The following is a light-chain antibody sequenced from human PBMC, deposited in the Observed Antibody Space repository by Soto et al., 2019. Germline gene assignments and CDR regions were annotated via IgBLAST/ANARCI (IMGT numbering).Light chain of an antibody. J-gene: IGLJ2*01. CDR3: CSYAGSSTLVV. V-gene: IGLV2-23*01. CDR1: SSDVGSYNL. Sequence: QSVLTQPASVSGSPGQSITISCTGTSSDVGSYNLVSWYQQHPGKAPKLMIYEGSKRPSGVSNRFSGSKSGNTASLTISELQGEDEADYYCCSYAGSSTLVVFGGGTKVTVL. CDR2: EGS.